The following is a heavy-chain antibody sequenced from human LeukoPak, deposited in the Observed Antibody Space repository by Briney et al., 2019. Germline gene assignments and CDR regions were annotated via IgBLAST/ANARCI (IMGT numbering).Heavy chain of an antibody. Sequence: PGRSLRLSCEASEFTFSSYGMHWVRQAPGLGLEWVALIRYDGTNTYYADSVKGRFTVSRDNSKNTLYLQMNSLRAEGTAVYYCARDRDGMDVWGQGTTVTVSS. V-gene: IGHV3-33*01. CDR2: IRYDGTNT. CDR3: ARDRDGMDV. CDR1: EFTFSSYG. J-gene: IGHJ6*02.